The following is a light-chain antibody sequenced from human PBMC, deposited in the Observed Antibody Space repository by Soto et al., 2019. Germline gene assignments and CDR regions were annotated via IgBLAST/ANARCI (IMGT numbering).Light chain of an antibody. CDR3: QHYNSYSEG. V-gene: IGKV1-5*03. J-gene: IGKJ1*01. CDR2: KAS. Sequence: DIQISKSPSTVSGSVGDRVTITCRASQTISSWLAWYQQTPGKPPKLLMYKASTLKSGVPSRFRGSGSGTECTLAVSSLQPDDFATYCGQHYNSYSEGFGQGAKVDI. CDR1: QTISSW.